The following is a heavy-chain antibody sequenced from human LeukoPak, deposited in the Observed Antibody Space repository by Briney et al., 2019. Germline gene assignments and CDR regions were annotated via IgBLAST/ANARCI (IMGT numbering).Heavy chain of an antibody. CDR2: ISANSGNT. V-gene: IGHV1-18*01. CDR1: GYSFTRNG. J-gene: IGHJ4*02. CDR3: ARDVNYAFDY. Sequence: AASVKVSCKPSGYSFTRNGISWLRQAPGQGLEWMAWISANSGNTNYAQNFQDRVTLITDTSTSKAYMELRSLSSDDTAVYYCARDVNYAFDYWGQGTLVTVSS. D-gene: IGHD3-16*01.